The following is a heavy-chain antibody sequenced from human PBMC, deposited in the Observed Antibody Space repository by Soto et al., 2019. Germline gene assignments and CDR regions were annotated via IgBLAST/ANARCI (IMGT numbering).Heavy chain of an antibody. Sequence: TLCLTCTVSGGSIGSADYYWSWIGQHPGKGLEWIGYVVYSGSTYYKPSLKSRATMSVDTSKNHFSLKLSSVTAADTAVYYCARCRLPITTSGRFDPWGQGTLVTVS. CDR1: GGSIGSADYY. V-gene: IGHV4-31*03. CDR2: VVYSGST. J-gene: IGHJ5*02. D-gene: IGHD1-1*01. CDR3: ARCRLPITTSGRFDP.